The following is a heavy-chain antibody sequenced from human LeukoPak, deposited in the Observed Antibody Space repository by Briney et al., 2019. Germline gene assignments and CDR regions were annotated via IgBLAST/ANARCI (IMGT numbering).Heavy chain of an antibody. CDR2: IYISGIT. CDR3: ARPAYGSGSYSGFDY. D-gene: IGHD3-10*01. J-gene: IGHJ4*02. Sequence: KPSETLSLTCTVSGGSISSHYWSWIRQPAGKGPEWIGRIYISGITNYNPSLKSRVTMSVDTSKNQFFLKLSSVTAADTAVYYCARPAYGSGSYSGFDYWGQGTLVTVSS. CDR1: GGSISSHY. V-gene: IGHV4-4*07.